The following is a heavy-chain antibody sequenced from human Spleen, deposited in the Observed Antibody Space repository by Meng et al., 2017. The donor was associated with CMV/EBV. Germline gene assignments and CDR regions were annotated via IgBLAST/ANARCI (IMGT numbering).Heavy chain of an antibody. Sequence: SGYRFPAFHIHWLRQAPGQGLEWMGWINPNTGGTNYAQQFQGRVTLTSDMSINTAYMELSGLTSDDTATYFCAKHPNMVYAIRAWFDPWGQGTLVTVSS. D-gene: IGHD2-8*01. J-gene: IGHJ5*02. CDR3: AKHPNMVYAIRAWFDP. CDR2: INPNTGGT. CDR1: GYRFPAFH. V-gene: IGHV1-2*02.